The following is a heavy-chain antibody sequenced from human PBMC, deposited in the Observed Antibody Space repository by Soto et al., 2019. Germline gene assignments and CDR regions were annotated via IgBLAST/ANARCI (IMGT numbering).Heavy chain of an antibody. V-gene: IGHV3-53*01. CDR3: ARDRRGTELYYYYYYYGMDV. CDR1: GFTVSSNY. J-gene: IGHJ6*02. Sequence: PGGSLRLSCAASGFTVSSNYISWVRQAPGKGLEWFSVIYSGGSTYYADSVKGRFTISRDNSKNTLYLQMNSLRAEDTAVYYCARDRRGTELYYYYYYYGMDVWGQGTTVTVYS. D-gene: IGHD3-10*01. CDR2: IYSGGST.